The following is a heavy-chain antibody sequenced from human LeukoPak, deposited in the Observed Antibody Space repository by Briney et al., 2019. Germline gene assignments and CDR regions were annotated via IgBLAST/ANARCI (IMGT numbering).Heavy chain of an antibody. CDR2: IKQDGSEK. CDR1: GFTFSSYW. V-gene: IGHV3-7*01. Sequence: GGSLRLCCADSGFTFSSYWMSWVRQAPGKGLEWVANIKQDGSEKYYVDSVKGRLTISRDNAKNSLYLQMNSLRAEDTAVYYCAREHPTSFAFDIWGQGTMVTVSS. J-gene: IGHJ3*02. CDR3: AREHPTSFAFDI.